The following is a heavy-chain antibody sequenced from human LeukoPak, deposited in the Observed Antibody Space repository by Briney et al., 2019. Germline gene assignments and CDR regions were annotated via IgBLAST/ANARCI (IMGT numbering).Heavy chain of an antibody. CDR3: ARDRLIGDYYYYMDV. D-gene: IGHD2-21*01. V-gene: IGHV3-48*03. CDR2: ISSSGSTI. J-gene: IGHJ6*03. CDR1: GFTFSSYE. Sequence: GGSLRLSCAASGFTFSSYEMNWVRQAPGKGLEWVSYISSSGSTIYYADSVKGRFTISKDNAKNSLYLQMNRLRAEDTDDYYCARDRLIGDYYYYMDVWGKGTTVTVSS.